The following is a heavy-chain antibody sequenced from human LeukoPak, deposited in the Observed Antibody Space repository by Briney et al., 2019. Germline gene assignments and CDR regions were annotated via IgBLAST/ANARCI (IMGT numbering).Heavy chain of an antibody. V-gene: IGHV4-59*08. Sequence: SETLSLTCTVSGGSISNYFWNWIRQPPGRGLEWIGYFFQSGSAKYNPSLKSRVTLSADTSKNQVSLKLNSVTAADTAVYFCARAGGYSGYGSFDYWGQGILVPVSS. CDR1: GGSISNYF. J-gene: IGHJ4*02. CDR2: FFQSGSA. CDR3: ARAGGYSGYGSFDY. D-gene: IGHD5-12*01.